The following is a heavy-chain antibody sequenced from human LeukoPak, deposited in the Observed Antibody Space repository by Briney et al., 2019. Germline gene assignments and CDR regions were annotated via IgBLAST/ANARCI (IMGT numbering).Heavy chain of an antibody. CDR2: ISGSGGST. V-gene: IGHV3-23*01. CDR3: GNFQAGLWVSSPNNWFDS. CDR1: GFTFSSSA. J-gene: IGHJ5*01. D-gene: IGHD2-2*01. Sequence: GGSLRLSCAASGFTFSSSAMTWVRRAPGKGLEWVSTISGSGGSTYYADSVKGRFTISRDNSKNPLYLQINTLRAEETAVYYCGNFQAGLWVSSPNNWFDSWGQGTLVTVSS.